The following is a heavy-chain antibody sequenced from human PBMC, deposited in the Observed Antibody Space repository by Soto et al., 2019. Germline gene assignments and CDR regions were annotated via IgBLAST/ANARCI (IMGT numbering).Heavy chain of an antibody. V-gene: IGHV1-69*02. CDR1: GGTFSSYT. D-gene: IGHD2-2*02. CDR2: IIPILGIA. J-gene: IGHJ6*03. CDR3: ARAYCSSTSCYNPYYYYMDV. Sequence: GASVKVSCKAPGGTFSSYTISWVRQAPGQGLEWMGRIIPILGIANYAQKFQGRVTITADKSTSTAYMELSSLRSEDTAVYYCARAYCSSTSCYNPYYYYMDVWGKGTTVTVSS.